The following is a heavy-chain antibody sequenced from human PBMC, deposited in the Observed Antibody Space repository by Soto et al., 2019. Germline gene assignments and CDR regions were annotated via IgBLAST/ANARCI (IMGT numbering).Heavy chain of an antibody. D-gene: IGHD6-13*01. CDR2: IIPIFGTA. J-gene: IGHJ4*02. CDR1: GGTLSSYA. CDR3: ARQPGYSSNQDDY. V-gene: IGHV1-69*13. Sequence: ASVKVSCKASGGTLSSYAISWVRQAPGQGLEWMGGIIPIFGTANYAQKFQGRVTITADESTSTAYMELSSLRSEDTAVYYCARQPGYSSNQDDYWGQGTLVTVSS.